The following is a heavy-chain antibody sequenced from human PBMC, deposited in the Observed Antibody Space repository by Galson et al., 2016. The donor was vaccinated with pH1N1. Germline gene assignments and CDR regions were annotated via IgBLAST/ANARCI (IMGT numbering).Heavy chain of an antibody. D-gene: IGHD3-16*01. V-gene: IGHV3-9*01. CDR3: VKDANVGAAYFFKDYIKS. Sequence: SLRLSCAGSGFTFPDYAMHWVRQVPGKGLEWISGISWHGATLGYADSVKGRFTISRENAKNSLYLQMHSLRAEDTALYYCVKDANVGAAYFFKDYIKSWGQGTLVTVSS. J-gene: IGHJ4*02. CDR2: ISWHGATL. CDR1: GFTFPDYA.